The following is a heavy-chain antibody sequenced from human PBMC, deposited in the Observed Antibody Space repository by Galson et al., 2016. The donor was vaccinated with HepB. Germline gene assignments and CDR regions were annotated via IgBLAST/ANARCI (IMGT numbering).Heavy chain of an antibody. CDR1: GFTFSSYA. Sequence: SLRLSCAASGFTFSSYAMNWVRQAPGKGLQWVSGISGGGVSTHYADSVKGRFTISRDNSKNTLYLQMNSLRAEDTAVYYCATGPPPKRLDSWGQGILVTVSS. J-gene: IGHJ5*01. V-gene: IGHV3-23*01. CDR2: ISGGGVST. CDR3: ATGPPPKRLDS.